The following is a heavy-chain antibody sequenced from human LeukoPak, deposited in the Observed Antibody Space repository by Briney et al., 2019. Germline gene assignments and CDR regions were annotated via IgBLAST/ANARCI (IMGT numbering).Heavy chain of an antibody. CDR1: GYTFTSYH. CDR2: IHPGSGDA. Sequence: GAPVKVSCKASGYTFTSYHVHWVRQAPGQGLEWVGVIHPGSGDAGYAQEFHGRITLTRDTSTTTVYMELNSLGSEDTAVYYCAKDAGSFSGGHWGQGTLVTVSS. J-gene: IGHJ4*02. D-gene: IGHD1-26*01. V-gene: IGHV1-46*01. CDR3: AKDAGSFSGGH.